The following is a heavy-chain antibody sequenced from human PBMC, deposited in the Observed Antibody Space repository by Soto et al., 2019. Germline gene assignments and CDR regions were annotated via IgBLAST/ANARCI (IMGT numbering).Heavy chain of an antibody. J-gene: IGHJ6*02. CDR3: ASCSSTSCRDYYYGMDV. CDR1: GGSISSYY. CDR2: IYTSGST. D-gene: IGHD2-2*01. Sequence: QVQLQESGPGLVKPSETLSLTCTVSGGSISSYYWSWIRQPAGKGLEWFGRIYTSGSTNYNPSLKSRVTMSVDTSKNQFSLKLSSVTAADTAVYYCASCSSTSCRDYYYGMDVWGQGTTVTVSS. V-gene: IGHV4-4*07.